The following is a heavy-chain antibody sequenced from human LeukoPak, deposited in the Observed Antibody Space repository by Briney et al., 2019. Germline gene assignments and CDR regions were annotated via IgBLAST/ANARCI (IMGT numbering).Heavy chain of an antibody. CDR2: INHSGST. D-gene: IGHD1-7*01. Sequence: SETLSLTCAVYGGSFSGCYWSWIRQPPGKGLEWIGEINHSGSTNYNPSLKSRVTISVDTSKNQFSLKLSSVTAADTAVYYCAREREGYNWNYGLDYWGQGTLVTVSS. CDR3: AREREGYNWNYGLDY. V-gene: IGHV4-34*01. J-gene: IGHJ4*02. CDR1: GGSFSGCY.